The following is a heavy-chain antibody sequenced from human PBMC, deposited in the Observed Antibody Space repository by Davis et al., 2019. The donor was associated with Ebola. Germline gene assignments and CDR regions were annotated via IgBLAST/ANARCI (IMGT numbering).Heavy chain of an antibody. Sequence: GESLKISCAASGFTFSTYSMSWVRQAPGKALEWVSSISSDSDYIYYADSAKGRFTISRDNAKNSLFLQMNSLRAEDTAVYYCAGGSTGHFDLWGRGTLVTVSS. J-gene: IGHJ2*01. D-gene: IGHD1-1*01. V-gene: IGHV3-21*01. CDR1: GFTFSTYS. CDR3: AGGSTGHFDL. CDR2: ISSDSDYI.